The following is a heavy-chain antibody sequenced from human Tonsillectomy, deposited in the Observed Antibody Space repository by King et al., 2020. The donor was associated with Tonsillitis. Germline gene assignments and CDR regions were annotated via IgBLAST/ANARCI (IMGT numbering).Heavy chain of an antibody. CDR3: TKAGGIYGDYYWFYP. CDR1: GFTFSGYG. V-gene: IGHV3-30*18. CDR2: MLYDGSNT. Sequence: VQLVESGGGVVQPGTSLRLSCAASGFTFSGYGMHWVRQAPGKGLEWVAAMLYDGSNTHFADSVKGRFTISRDIFKNTLYLQMNSLRTKDTAVYYCTKAGGIYGDYYWFYPWGPGNLVPVSP. J-gene: IGHJ5*02. D-gene: IGHD4-17*01.